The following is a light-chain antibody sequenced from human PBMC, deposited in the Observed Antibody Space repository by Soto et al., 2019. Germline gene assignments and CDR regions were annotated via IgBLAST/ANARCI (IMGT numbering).Light chain of an antibody. J-gene: IGLJ2*01. Sequence: QSALTQPASVSGSPGQSITISCTGTSSDVGGYNYVSWYQQHPGKAPKLMIYDVSNRPSGVSNRFSGSKSGNTASLTISGLQAEDDADYYCSSYTSSITLLVFGGCTKLTVL. CDR2: DVS. CDR1: SSDVGGYNY. CDR3: SSYTSSITLLV. V-gene: IGLV2-14*01.